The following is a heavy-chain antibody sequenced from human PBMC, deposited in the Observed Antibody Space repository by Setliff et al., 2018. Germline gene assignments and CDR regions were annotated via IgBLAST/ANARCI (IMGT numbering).Heavy chain of an antibody. CDR2: IRYDGSNK. J-gene: IGHJ6*02. CDR3: AKGIGYSYALNYYYYGMDV. CDR1: GFTFSDYY. Sequence: GGSLRLSCAASGFTFSDYYMSWIRQAPGKGLEWVVFIRYDGSNKYYADSVKGRFTISRDNSKNTLYLQMNSLRAEDTAVYYCAKGIGYSYALNYYYYGMDVWGQGTTVTVSS. D-gene: IGHD5-18*01. V-gene: IGHV3-30*02.